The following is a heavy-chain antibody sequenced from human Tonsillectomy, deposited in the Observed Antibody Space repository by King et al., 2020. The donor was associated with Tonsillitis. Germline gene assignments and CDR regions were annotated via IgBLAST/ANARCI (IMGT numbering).Heavy chain of an antibody. CDR3: ARTSYLSDRWYSWFDP. J-gene: IGHJ5*02. CDR1: GGSFSGYY. V-gene: IGHV4-34*01. CDR2: INHSGST. Sequence: VQLQQWGAGLLKPSETLSLTCAVYGGSFSGYYWTWIRQSPGKGLEWIGEINHSGSTNYNPSLKSRVTMSGDTSKNQFSLKLSSVTAADTAVYYCARTSYLSDRWYSWFDPWGQGTLVTVSS. D-gene: IGHD6-13*01.